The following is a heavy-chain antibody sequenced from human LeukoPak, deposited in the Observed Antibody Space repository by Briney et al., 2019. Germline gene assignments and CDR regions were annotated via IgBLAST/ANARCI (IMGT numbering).Heavy chain of an antibody. V-gene: IGHV4-4*07. J-gene: IGHJ4*02. CDR2: IHIGGTT. CDR3: VGLRFLQWTPTRIFDS. D-gene: IGHD3-3*01. Sequence: SETLSLTCTVSGGSISGYYWSWIRQPAGKGLEWIGRIHIGGTTTYKSSLQSRVTISIDTSKNQFSLRLNSVTAADTAIYYCVGLRFLQWTPTRIFDSWGQGTLVTVSS. CDR1: GGSISGYY.